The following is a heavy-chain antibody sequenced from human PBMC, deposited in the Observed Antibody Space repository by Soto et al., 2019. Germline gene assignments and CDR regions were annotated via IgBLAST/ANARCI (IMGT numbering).Heavy chain of an antibody. Sequence: SGAEEKKPGASVKVSCTASGYTFTNYATHWVRQAPGQRLEWMGWINAGNGNTKYSQKFQGRVTITRDTSASTAYMELSSLRSEDTAVYYCARVSGYYLPDYWGQGTLVTVSS. CDR1: GYTFTNYA. CDR2: INAGNGNT. J-gene: IGHJ4*02. CDR3: ARVSGYYLPDY. D-gene: IGHD5-12*01. V-gene: IGHV1-3*05.